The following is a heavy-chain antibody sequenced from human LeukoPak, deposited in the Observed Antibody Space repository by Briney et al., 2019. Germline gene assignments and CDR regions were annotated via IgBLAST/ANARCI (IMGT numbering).Heavy chain of an antibody. D-gene: IGHD6-19*01. Sequence: SETLSLTCTVSGGSISSYYWSWIQQPAGKGLEWIGRIYTSGSTNYNPSLKSRVTMSVDTSKDQFSLKLGSVTAADTAVYYCARVGQWLVQPYFDYWGQGTLVTVSS. J-gene: IGHJ4*02. CDR3: ARVGQWLVQPYFDY. CDR1: GGSISSYY. CDR2: IYTSGST. V-gene: IGHV4-4*07.